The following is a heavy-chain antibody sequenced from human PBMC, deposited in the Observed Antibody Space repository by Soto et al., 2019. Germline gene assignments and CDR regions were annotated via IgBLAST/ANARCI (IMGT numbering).Heavy chain of an antibody. V-gene: IGHV3-11*01. CDR3: ANLAKNYYHYMDV. D-gene: IGHD1-26*01. Sequence: GGSLRLSCSASGFSFSDYYMSWIRQAPGKGLEWVSLISTSGSSTDYADSVKGRFTISRDNAKNSLSLQMNSLRAEDTAVYYCANLAKNYYHYMDVWGKGTTVTVSS. CDR2: ISTSGSST. J-gene: IGHJ6*03. CDR1: GFSFSDYY.